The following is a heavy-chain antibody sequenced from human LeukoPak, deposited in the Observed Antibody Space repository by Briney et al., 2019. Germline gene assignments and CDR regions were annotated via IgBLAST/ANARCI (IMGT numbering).Heavy chain of an antibody. J-gene: IGHJ4*02. CDR2: ISGSGGST. Sequence: GGSLRLSCAASGFTFSSYAMSWVRQAPGKGLEWFSAISGSGGSTYYADSVNGRFTITRDNSKNTLYLQMNSLRAEDTAVYYCAKAPSVDTAMVNFDYWGQGTLVTVSS. CDR1: GFTFSSYA. CDR3: AKAPSVDTAMVNFDY. V-gene: IGHV3-23*01. D-gene: IGHD5-18*01.